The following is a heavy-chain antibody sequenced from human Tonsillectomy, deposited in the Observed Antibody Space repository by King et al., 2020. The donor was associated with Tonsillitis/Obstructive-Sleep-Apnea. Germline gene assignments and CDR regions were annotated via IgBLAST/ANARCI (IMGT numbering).Heavy chain of an antibody. CDR1: GGSISSSSYY. CDR3: AGLLSDYDAFDI. CDR2: IYYSGST. D-gene: IGHD3-16*01. Sequence: LQLQESGPGLVKPSETLSLTCTVSGGSISSSSYYWGWIRQPPGKGLEWIGGIYYSGSTYYNPSLKSRVTISVDTSKNQFSLKLSSVTAADTAVYYGAGLLSDYDAFDIWGQGTMVTVSS. J-gene: IGHJ3*02. V-gene: IGHV4-39*01.